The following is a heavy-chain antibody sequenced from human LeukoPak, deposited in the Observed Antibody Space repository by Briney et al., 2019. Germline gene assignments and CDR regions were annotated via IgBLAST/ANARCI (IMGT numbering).Heavy chain of an antibody. J-gene: IGHJ4*02. Sequence: GGSLRLSCAASGFTFSSYAMHWVRQAPGKGLEWVAVISYDGSNKYYADSVKGRFTISRDNSRNTLYLQMNSLRGEDTAVYYCARGGLTIAEATTSWYFDYWGQGTLVTVSS. CDR3: ARGGLTIAEATTSWYFDY. CDR1: GFTFSSYA. CDR2: ISYDGSNK. V-gene: IGHV3-30-3*01. D-gene: IGHD1-26*01.